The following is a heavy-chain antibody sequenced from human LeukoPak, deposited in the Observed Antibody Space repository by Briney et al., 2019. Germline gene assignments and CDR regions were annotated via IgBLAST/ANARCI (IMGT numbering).Heavy chain of an antibody. D-gene: IGHD4-17*01. CDR2: MYYSGTT. V-gene: IGHV4-59*01. CDR3: ARASGGYGDPFDY. CDR1: GGSITSYY. J-gene: IGHJ4*02. Sequence: PSETLSLTCTVSGGSITSYYRSWIRQSPGKGLDWIGFMYYSGTTNYNPSLKSRVTISLGMSKNQFSLKLSSVTAADTAVYYCARASGGYGDPFDYWGQGTLVTVSS.